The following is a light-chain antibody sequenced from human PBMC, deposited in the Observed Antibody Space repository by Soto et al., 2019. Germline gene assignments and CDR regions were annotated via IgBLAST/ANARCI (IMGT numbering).Light chain of an antibody. CDR2: SNA. CDR1: TSNIGSNA. Sequence: QSVLTQTPSASGTPGQRVIIFCSGSTSNIGSNAVSWYQQLPGTAPKLLIYSNAQRPSGVSDRFSGSRSGTSASLAISGLQSEDESDYFCAAWDDRRNGVIFGGGTQLTV. J-gene: IGLJ2*01. CDR3: AAWDDRRNGVI. V-gene: IGLV1-44*01.